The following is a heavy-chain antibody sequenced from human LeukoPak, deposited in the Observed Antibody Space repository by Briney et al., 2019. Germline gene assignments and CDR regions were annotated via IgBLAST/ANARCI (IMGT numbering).Heavy chain of an antibody. CDR2: IWYDGSNK. V-gene: IGHV3-33*01. CDR1: GFTFSSYG. CDR3: ARDSGIYDSSGYYGLSYYGMDV. J-gene: IGHJ6*02. D-gene: IGHD3-22*01. Sequence: GRSLRLSCAASGFTFSSYGMNWVRQAPGKGLEWVAVIWYDGSNKYYVDSVKGRFTISRDNYKNTLYLQMNSLRDEDTALYYCARDSGIYDSSGYYGLSYYGMDVWGQGTTVTVSS.